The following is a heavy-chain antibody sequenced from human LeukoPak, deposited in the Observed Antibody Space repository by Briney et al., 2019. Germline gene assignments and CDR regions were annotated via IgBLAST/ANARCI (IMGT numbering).Heavy chain of an antibody. D-gene: IGHD5-18*01. Sequence: PGGSLRLSCAASGFTFISYWMHWVRQAPGKGLVWVSRINEYGSSTDFADSVKDRFTISRDNAKNTLYLQMNSLRAEDTAVYYCARDAPGNTALDYWGQGTLVTVSS. CDR1: GFTFISYW. CDR2: INEYGSST. CDR3: ARDAPGNTALDY. V-gene: IGHV3-74*01. J-gene: IGHJ4*02.